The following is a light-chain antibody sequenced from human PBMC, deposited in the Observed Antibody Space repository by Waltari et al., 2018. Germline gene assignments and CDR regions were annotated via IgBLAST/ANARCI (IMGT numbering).Light chain of an antibody. Sequence: DIVMTQSPDSLAVSLGERATINCKSSQSVLYSSNNKHYLAWYQQKPGQPPKLLIYWASTRESGVPDRFSCSGSGTDFTLTISSLQAEDVAVYYCQQYYSTPYTFGQGTKLEIK. V-gene: IGKV4-1*01. CDR2: WAS. J-gene: IGKJ2*01. CDR1: QSVLYSSNNKHY. CDR3: QQYYSTPYT.